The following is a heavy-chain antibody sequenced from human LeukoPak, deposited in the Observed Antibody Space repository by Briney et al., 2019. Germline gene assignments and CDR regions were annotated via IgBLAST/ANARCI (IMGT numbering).Heavy chain of an antibody. J-gene: IGHJ4*02. CDR1: GFTFSSYA. D-gene: IGHD3-3*01. CDR3: ARGYYDFWSGYYFDY. Sequence: GGSLRLSCAASGFTFSSYAMHWVRQAPGKGLVWVAVISYDGSNKYYADSVKGRFTISRDNSKNTLYLQINSLRAEDTAVYYCARGYYDFWSGYYFDYWGQGTLVTVSS. V-gene: IGHV3-30-3*01. CDR2: ISYDGSNK.